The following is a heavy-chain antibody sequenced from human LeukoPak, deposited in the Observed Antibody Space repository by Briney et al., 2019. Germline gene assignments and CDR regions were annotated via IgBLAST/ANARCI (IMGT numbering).Heavy chain of an antibody. CDR2: IWYDGSNK. D-gene: IGHD6-13*01. J-gene: IGHJ3*02. CDR1: GFTFSSYG. CDR3: ARKNSSRWAARCDAFDI. Sequence: GGSLRLSCAASGFTFSSYGMHWVRQAPGKGLEGVAVIWYDGSNKYYADSVKGRFTISRDNSKNTLYLQMNSLRAEDTAVYYCARKNSSRWAARCDAFDIWGQGTMVTVSS. V-gene: IGHV3-33*01.